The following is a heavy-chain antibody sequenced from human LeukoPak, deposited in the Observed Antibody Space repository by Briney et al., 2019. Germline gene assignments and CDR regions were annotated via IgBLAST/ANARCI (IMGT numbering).Heavy chain of an antibody. CDR1: GFTFTSYA. Sequence: GGSLRLSCAASGFTFTSYAMSWVRQAPGKGLEWVSGISGSGGRTYYADSVKGRFTISRDNSKNTLYLQMNSLRAEDTAVYYCAKVPFTVGSPFDYWGQGTLVTVSS. CDR3: AKVPFTVGSPFDY. D-gene: IGHD4-23*01. V-gene: IGHV3-23*01. J-gene: IGHJ4*02. CDR2: ISGSGGRT.